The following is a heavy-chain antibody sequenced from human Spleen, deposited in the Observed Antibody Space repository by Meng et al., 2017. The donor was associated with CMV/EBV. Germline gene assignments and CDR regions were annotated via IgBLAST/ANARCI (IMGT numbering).Heavy chain of an antibody. CDR1: GGPFSRDA. D-gene: IGHD2-8*02. CDR2: IIPIFNIA. Sequence: SVKVSCKASGGPFSRDAIGWVRQAPGQGLESMGGIIPIFNIANHAEKFQGRVTITADTSTSTAFMELSSLRSEDTAVYYCARASVLQYCTATNCPPPYYYGVDVWGQGTTVTVSS. CDR3: ARASVLQYCTATNCPPPYYYGVDV. J-gene: IGHJ6*02. V-gene: IGHV1-69*10.